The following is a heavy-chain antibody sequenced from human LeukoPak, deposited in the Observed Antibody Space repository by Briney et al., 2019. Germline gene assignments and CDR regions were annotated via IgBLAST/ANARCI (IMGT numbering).Heavy chain of an antibody. CDR2: INHSGST. V-gene: IGHV4-34*01. CDR1: GGSFSGYY. Sequence: SETLSLTYAVYGGSFSGYYWCWIRQPPGKGLEWIGEINHSGSTNYNPSLKSRVTISVDTSKNQFSLKLSSVTAADTAVYYCARGRFTIFGVVRYNWFDPWGQGTLVTVSS. CDR3: ARGRFTIFGVVRYNWFDP. J-gene: IGHJ5*02. D-gene: IGHD3-3*01.